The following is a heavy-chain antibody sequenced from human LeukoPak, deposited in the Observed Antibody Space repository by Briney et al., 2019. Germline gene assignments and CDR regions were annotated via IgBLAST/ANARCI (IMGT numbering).Heavy chain of an antibody. V-gene: IGHV4-34*01. D-gene: IGHD1-26*01. CDR1: GGSFSGYY. Sequence: SETLSLTCAVYGGSFSGYYWSWIRQPPGKELEWIGEINHSGSTNYNPSLKSRVTISVDTSKNQFSLKLSSVTAADTAVYYCARQNSGRSFDYWGQGTLVTVSS. CDR3: ARQNSGRSFDY. J-gene: IGHJ4*02. CDR2: INHSGST.